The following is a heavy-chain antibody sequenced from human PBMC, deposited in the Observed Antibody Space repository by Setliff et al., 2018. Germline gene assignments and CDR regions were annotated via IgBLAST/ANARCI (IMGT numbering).Heavy chain of an antibody. V-gene: IGHV1-18*01. CDR2: INNYNFNT. J-gene: IGHJ3*02. D-gene: IGHD3-10*01. Sequence: ASVKVSCKSSGFTFTDYGITWVRQVPGQGLEWMGWINNYNFNTQYAQKFLGRVTVTTDTSTTTAYMELRSLRADDTAVYFCARDLNRWFGEFAFDIWGQGTMVTVSS. CDR3: ARDLNRWFGEFAFDI. CDR1: GFTFTDYG.